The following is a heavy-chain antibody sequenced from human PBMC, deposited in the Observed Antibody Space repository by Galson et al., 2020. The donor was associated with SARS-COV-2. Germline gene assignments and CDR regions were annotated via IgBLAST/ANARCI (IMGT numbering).Heavy chain of an antibody. Sequence: GESLKISCAASGFTLSTYAAHWVRQAPGKGLEWVAVTSADGSTKYYADSVKGRFTISRDNSRNTVYLQMSSLRDEDTAVYYCARPLMATGGIAQFQRVWDLWGQGTLVTVSS. V-gene: IGHV3-30-3*01. CDR1: GFTLSTYA. CDR3: ARPLMATGGIAQFQRVWDL. CDR2: TSADGSTK. D-gene: IGHD2-8*02. J-gene: IGHJ5*02.